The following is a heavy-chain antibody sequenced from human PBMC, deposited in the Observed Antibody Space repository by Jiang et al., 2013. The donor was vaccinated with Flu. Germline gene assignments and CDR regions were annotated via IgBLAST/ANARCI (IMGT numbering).Heavy chain of an antibody. CDR2: IDWEDDK. V-gene: IGHV2-70*11. CDR1: GFSLNTHGVC. J-gene: IGHJ5*02. D-gene: IGHD6-13*01. CDR3: ARSTAGADNNYFDP. Sequence: PTQTLTLTCSFSGFSLNTHGVCVSWIRQPPGKALEWLARIDWEDDKYYSTSLKTRLTISKDTFKSQVVLTMTNMDPVDTATYYCARSTAGADNNYFDPWGQGTLVTVSS.